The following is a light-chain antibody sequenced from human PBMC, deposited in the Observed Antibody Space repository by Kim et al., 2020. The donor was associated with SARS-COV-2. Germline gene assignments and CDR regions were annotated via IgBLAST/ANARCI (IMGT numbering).Light chain of an antibody. V-gene: IGKV3-11*01. J-gene: IGKJ4*01. CDR3: QQRYSWPPLT. CDR1: QSVSHH. CDR2: DAS. Sequence: SPGERATLSCRANQSVSHHLAWYQQKRGQAPRLLIYDASNRATGIPARFSGSGSGTDFNLTINSLEPEDLAVYYCQQRYSWPPLTFGGGTKVDIK.